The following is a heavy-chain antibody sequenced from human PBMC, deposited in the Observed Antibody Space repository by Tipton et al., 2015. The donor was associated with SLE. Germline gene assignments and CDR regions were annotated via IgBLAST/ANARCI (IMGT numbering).Heavy chain of an antibody. Sequence: GLVKPSETLSLTCTVSGGSISSYYWGWIRQPPGKGLEWIGSIYYSGSTYYNPSLKSRVTISVDTSKNQFSLKLSSVTAADTAVYYCARRRGYRYPVDYWGQGTLVTVSS. D-gene: IGHD3-16*02. CDR3: ARRRGYRYPVDY. CDR1: GGSISSYY. V-gene: IGHV4-39*07. CDR2: IYYSGST. J-gene: IGHJ4*02.